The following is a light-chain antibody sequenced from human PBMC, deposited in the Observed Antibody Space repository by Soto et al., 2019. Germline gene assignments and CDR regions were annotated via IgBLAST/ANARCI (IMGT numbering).Light chain of an antibody. J-gene: IGKJ2*02. CDR1: QSVSSGY. Sequence: EIVLTQSPGTLSLSPGERATLSCRASQSVSSGYLAWYQHKRGQAPRLLIYVASSRATGISDRFSGSGSGTDFTVTISRLEPEDFAVYYCQQYGSSPCTFGKGTKLEIK. CDR2: VAS. CDR3: QQYGSSPCT. V-gene: IGKV3-20*01.